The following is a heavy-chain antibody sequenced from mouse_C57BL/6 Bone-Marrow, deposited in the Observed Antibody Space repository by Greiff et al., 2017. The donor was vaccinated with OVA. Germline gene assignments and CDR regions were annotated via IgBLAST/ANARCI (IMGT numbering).Heavy chain of an antibody. CDR2: IDPETGGT. CDR3: TRLGWLPLYYYAKGY. J-gene: IGHJ4*01. V-gene: IGHV1-15*01. Sequence: VQLQQSGAELVRPGASVTLSCKASGYTFTDYEMHWVKQTPVHGLEWIGAIDPETGGTAYNQKFKGKAILTADKSSSTAYMELRSLTSEDSAVCYCTRLGWLPLYYYAKGYWGQGTSVTVSA. CDR1: GYTFTDYE. D-gene: IGHD2-3*01.